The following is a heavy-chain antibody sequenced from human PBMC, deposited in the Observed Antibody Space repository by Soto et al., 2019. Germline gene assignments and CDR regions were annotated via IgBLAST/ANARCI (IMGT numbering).Heavy chain of an antibody. J-gene: IGHJ4*02. V-gene: IGHV4-30-4*01. Sequence: SETLSLTCTVSGASISSGDYYWSWIRQPPGKGLEWIGYIYYSGSTYYNPALKSRVTIAVDTSKNQLSLKLTSLTAADTAVYYCARALDDSSGYYGGLGYWGQGTLVTVSS. D-gene: IGHD3-22*01. CDR1: GASISSGDYY. CDR3: ARALDDSSGYYGGLGY. CDR2: IYYSGST.